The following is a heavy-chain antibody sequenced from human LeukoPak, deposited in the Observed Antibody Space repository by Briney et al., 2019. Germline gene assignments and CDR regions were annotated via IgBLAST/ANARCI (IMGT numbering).Heavy chain of an antibody. CDR2: ISDYNGNT. D-gene: IGHD3-3*01. CDR1: GYTFTSYG. CDR3: ARASYYDFWSVDDAFDI. J-gene: IGHJ3*02. Sequence: GASVKVSCKASGYTFTSYGISWVRQAPGQGLEWMGWISDYNGNTNYAQKLQGRVTMTTDTSTSTAYMELRILRSDDTAVYYCARASYYDFWSVDDAFDIWGQGTMVTVSS. V-gene: IGHV1-18*01.